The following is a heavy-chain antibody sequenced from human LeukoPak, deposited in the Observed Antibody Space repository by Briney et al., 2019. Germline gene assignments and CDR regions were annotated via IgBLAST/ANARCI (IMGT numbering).Heavy chain of an antibody. J-gene: IGHJ4*02. Sequence: GGSLRLSCAGSGFIFKTYALGWVRQAPGKGLEWVSAISGSGGSTYYADSVKGRFTISRDNSKNTLYLQMNSLRAEDTAVYYCAKDKLLYRYFDYWGQGTLVTVSS. V-gene: IGHV3-23*01. CDR2: ISGSGGST. D-gene: IGHD3-10*01. CDR3: AKDKLLYRYFDY. CDR1: GFIFKTYA.